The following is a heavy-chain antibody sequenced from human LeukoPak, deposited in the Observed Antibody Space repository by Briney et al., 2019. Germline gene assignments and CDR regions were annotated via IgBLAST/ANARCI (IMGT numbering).Heavy chain of an antibody. V-gene: IGHV3-13*01. D-gene: IGHD2-2*01. Sequence: PGGSLRLSCAASGFTFSSYDMHWVRQATGKGLEWVSAIGTAGDTYYPGSVKGRFTISREKAKNSLYLQMNSLSAGDTAVYYCARERTHYGMDVWGQGTTVTVSS. CDR3: ARERTHYGMDV. J-gene: IGHJ6*02. CDR2: IGTAGDT. CDR1: GFTFSSYD.